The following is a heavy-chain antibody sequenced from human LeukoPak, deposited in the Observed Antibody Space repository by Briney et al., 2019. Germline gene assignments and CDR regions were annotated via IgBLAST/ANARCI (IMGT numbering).Heavy chain of an antibody. V-gene: IGHV4-59*01. D-gene: IGHD3-16*02. Sequence: SETLSLTCTDPGGSISTYYWSWIRQPPGKGLEWIGYISYSGNTNYNPSLKSRVTMSVDTSKNQFSLKLSSVTAADTAVYYCARRRDYVWGSYRYAFDIWGQGTMVTVSS. J-gene: IGHJ3*02. CDR2: ISYSGNT. CDR3: ARRRDYVWGSYRYAFDI. CDR1: GGSISTYY.